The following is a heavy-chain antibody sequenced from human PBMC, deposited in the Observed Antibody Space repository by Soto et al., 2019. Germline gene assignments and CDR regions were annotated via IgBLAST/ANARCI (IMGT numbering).Heavy chain of an antibody. CDR2: INPNSGGT. D-gene: IGHD3-22*01. Sequence: ASVKVSCKASGYTFTGYYMHWVRQAPGQGLEWMGWINPNSGGTNYAQKFQGRVTMTRDTSISTAYMELSRLRSDDTAVYYCARGLRPPYYDSSGSSDYWGQGTLVTVS. CDR1: GYTFTGYY. V-gene: IGHV1-2*02. CDR3: ARGLRPPYYDSSGSSDY. J-gene: IGHJ4*02.